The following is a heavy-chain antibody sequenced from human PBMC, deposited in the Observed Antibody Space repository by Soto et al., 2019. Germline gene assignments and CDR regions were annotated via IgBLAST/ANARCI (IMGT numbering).Heavy chain of an antibody. D-gene: IGHD2-21*02. V-gene: IGHV3-30-3*01. CDR1: GFTFSSYA. CDR3: ARELEDCGGDCYSGYYYGMDV. Sequence: GGSLRLSCAASGFTFSSYAMHWVRQAPGKGLEWVAVISYDGSNKYHADSVKGRFTISRDNSKNTLYLQMNSLRAEDTAVYYCARELEDCGGDCYSGYYYGMDVWGQGTTVTVSS. J-gene: IGHJ6*02. CDR2: ISYDGSNK.